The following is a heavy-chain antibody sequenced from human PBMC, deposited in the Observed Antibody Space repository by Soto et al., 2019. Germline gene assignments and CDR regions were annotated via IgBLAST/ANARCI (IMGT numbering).Heavy chain of an antibody. CDR3: ARDRSYCGGDCYDRWFDP. Sequence: SETLSLNCAVSGGSISSSNWWRWVRQPPGKGLEWIGEIYHSGSTNYNPSLKSRVTISVDKSKNQFSLKLSSVTAADTAVYYCARDRSYCGGDCYDRWFDPWGQGTLVTVSS. V-gene: IGHV4-4*02. J-gene: IGHJ5*02. CDR1: GGSISSSNW. CDR2: IYHSGST. D-gene: IGHD2-21*02.